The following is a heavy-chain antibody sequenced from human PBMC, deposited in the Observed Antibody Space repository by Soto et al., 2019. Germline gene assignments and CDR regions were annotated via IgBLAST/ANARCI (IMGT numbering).Heavy chain of an antibody. V-gene: IGHV4-34*01. D-gene: IGHD3-10*01. J-gene: IGHJ6*02. Sequence: GKGLEWIGEINHSGSTNYNPSLKSRVTISVDTSKNQFSLKLSSVTAADTAVYYCARVPRVRGVINSSYYYYGMEVWGQGTTVTVSS. CDR2: INHSGST. CDR3: ARVPRVRGVINSSYYYYGMEV.